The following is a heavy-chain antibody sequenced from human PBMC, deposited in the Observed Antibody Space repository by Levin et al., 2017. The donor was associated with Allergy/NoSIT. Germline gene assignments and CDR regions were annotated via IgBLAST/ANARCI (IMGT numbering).Heavy chain of an antibody. J-gene: IGHJ4*02. CDR1: GFTFSNAW. CDR2: IKSKTDGGTT. V-gene: IGHV3-15*01. CDR3: TTVPFMITIGGVIEDFDY. Sequence: PGGSLRLSCAAYGFTFSNAWMSWVRQAPGKGLEWVGRIKSKTDGGTTDYAAPVKGRFTISRDDSKNTLYLQMNSLKTEDTAVYYCTTVPFMITIGGVIEDFDYWGQGTLVTVSS. D-gene: IGHD3-16*02.